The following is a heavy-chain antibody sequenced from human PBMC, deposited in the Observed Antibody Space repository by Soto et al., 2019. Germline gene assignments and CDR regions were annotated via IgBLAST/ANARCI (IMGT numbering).Heavy chain of an antibody. CDR3: ASMGYHYGSGSYPLDY. J-gene: IGHJ4*02. CDR2: MYNSGST. CDR1: GGSISSYY. V-gene: IGHV4-59*08. Sequence: QVQLQESGPGLVKPSETLSLTCTVSGGSISSYYWTWIRQPPGKGLEWIGFMYNSGSTPYNPSLKSRVTISLDTSKNQFSLNLRSVTAADTAVYYCASMGYHYGSGSYPLDYWGQGTLVTVSS. D-gene: IGHD3-10*01.